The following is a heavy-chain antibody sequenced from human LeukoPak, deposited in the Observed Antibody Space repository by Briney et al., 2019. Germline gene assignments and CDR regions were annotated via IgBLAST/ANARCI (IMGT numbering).Heavy chain of an antibody. J-gene: IGHJ4*02. Sequence: GGSLRLSCAASGFTFSSFTMNWVRQAPGKGLEWVSVVHGSGSSIYYADSVKGRFTISRDNSKNMLYLQMNSLRAEDTSVYYCARWYQRPDYWGQGTLITVSS. V-gene: IGHV3-23*05. CDR1: GFTFSSFT. D-gene: IGHD2-2*01. CDR2: VHGSGSSI. CDR3: ARWYQRPDY.